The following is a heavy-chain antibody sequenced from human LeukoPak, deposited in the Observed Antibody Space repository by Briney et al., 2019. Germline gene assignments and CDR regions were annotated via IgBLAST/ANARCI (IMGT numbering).Heavy chain of an antibody. Sequence: EASVKVSCKASGGTFSSYAISWVRQAPGQGLEWMGRIIPILGIANYAQKFQGRVTITADKSTSTAYMELSSLRSEDTAVYYCARDEVERYFDWSHAFDIWGQGTMVTVSS. D-gene: IGHD3-9*01. CDR2: IIPILGIA. CDR1: GGTFSSYA. V-gene: IGHV1-69*04. J-gene: IGHJ3*02. CDR3: ARDEVERYFDWSHAFDI.